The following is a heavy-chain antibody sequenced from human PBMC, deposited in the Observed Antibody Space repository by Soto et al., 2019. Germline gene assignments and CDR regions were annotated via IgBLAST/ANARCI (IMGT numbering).Heavy chain of an antibody. V-gene: IGHV4-4*02. J-gene: IGHJ5*02. CDR1: SGSISSSNW. CDR3: ARAAFYGSGSYYTT. D-gene: IGHD3-10*01. CDR2: IYHSGST. Sequence: SETLSLTCAVSSGSISSSNWWSWVRQPPGKGLEWIGGIYHSGSTNYNPSLKSRVTISVDKSKNQFSLKLSSVTAADTAVYYCARAAFYGSGSYYTTWGQGTLVTVSS.